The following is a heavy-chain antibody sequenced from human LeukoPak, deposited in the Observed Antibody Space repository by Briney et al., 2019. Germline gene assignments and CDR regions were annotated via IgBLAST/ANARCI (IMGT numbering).Heavy chain of an antibody. V-gene: IGHV4-34*01. J-gene: IGHJ3*02. CDR2: INHSGST. CDR3: ARGRLYYDFWSGYTAAFDI. Sequence: PSETLSLTCAVYGGSFSGYYWSWIRQPPGKGLEWIGEINHSGSTNYNPSLKSRVTISVDTSKNQFSLKLSSVTAADTAVYYCARGRLYYDFWSGYTAAFDIWGQGTMVTVSS. CDR1: GGSFSGYY. D-gene: IGHD3-3*01.